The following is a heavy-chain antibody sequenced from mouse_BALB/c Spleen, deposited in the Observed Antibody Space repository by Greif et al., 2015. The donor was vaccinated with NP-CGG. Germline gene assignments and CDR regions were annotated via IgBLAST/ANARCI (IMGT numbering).Heavy chain of an antibody. CDR3: ARLRDGYYVGSRYYFDY. D-gene: IGHD2-3*01. CDR2: ISYSGST. V-gene: IGHV3-2*02. J-gene: IGHJ2*01. CDR1: GYSITSDYA. Sequence: EVQLQQSGPGLVKPSQSLSLTCTVTGYSITSDYAWNWIRQFPGNKLEWMGYISYSGSTSYNPSLKSRISITRDTSKNQFFLQLNSVTTEDTATYYCARLRDGYYVGSRYYFDYWGQGTTLTVSS.